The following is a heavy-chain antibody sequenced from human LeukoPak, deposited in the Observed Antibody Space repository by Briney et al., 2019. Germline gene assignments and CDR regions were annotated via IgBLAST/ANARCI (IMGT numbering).Heavy chain of an antibody. CDR2: ISSSSSTI. Sequence: GGSLRLSCAASGFTFSSYSMNWVRQAPGKGLEWVSYISSSSSTIYYADSVKGRFTISRDNAENSLFLQMNSLRAEDTAVYYCARLPRALTGRQWLSAFDIWGQGTMVTVSS. CDR1: GFTFSSYS. V-gene: IGHV3-48*01. CDR3: ARLPRALTGRQWLSAFDI. D-gene: IGHD6-19*01. J-gene: IGHJ3*02.